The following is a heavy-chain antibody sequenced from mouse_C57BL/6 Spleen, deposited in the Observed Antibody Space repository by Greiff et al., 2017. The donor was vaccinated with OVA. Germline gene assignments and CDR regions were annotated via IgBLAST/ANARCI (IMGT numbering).Heavy chain of an antibody. CDR2: IYPGDGDT. CDR1: GYAFSSSW. D-gene: IGHD4-1*01. Sequence: QVQLQQSGPELVKPGASVKISCKASGYAFSSSWMNWVKQRPGKGLEWIGRIYPGDGDTNYNGKFKGKATLTADKSSSTAYMQLSSLTSEDSAVYFCASWDGSFFADWGQGTLVTVSA. J-gene: IGHJ3*01. CDR3: ASWDGSFFAD. V-gene: IGHV1-82*01.